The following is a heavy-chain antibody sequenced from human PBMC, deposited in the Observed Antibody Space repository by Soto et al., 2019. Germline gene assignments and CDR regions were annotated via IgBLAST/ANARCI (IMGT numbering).Heavy chain of an antibody. CDR1: GFTFSSYW. Sequence: GGSLRLSCAASGFTFSSYWMSWVRQAPGKGLEWVANIKQDGSEKYYVDSVKGRFTISRDNAKNSLYLQMNSLRAEDTAVYYCARGRQRYFDWLLSDYYYGMDVWGQGTTVTVSS. CDR2: IKQDGSEK. D-gene: IGHD3-9*01. V-gene: IGHV3-7*05. CDR3: ARGRQRYFDWLLSDYYYGMDV. J-gene: IGHJ6*02.